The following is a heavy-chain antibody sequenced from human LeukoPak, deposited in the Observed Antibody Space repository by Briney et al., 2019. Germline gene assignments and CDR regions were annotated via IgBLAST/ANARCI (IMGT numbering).Heavy chain of an antibody. CDR2: INSDGSST. J-gene: IGHJ1*01. CDR1: GFTFSSYW. D-gene: IGHD3-16*01. V-gene: IGHV3-74*01. CDR3: ARGKGGDFQH. Sequence: PGGSLRLSCAASGFTFSSYWMHWVRQAPGKGLVWVSRINSDGSSTTYADSVKGRFTISKDNAKNTLYLQMNSLRAEDMAVYYCARGKGGDFQHWGQGTLVTVSS.